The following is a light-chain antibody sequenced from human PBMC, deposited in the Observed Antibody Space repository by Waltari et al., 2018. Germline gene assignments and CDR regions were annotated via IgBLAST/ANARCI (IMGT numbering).Light chain of an antibody. J-gene: IGLJ3*02. Sequence: QSVLTQPPSASGTPGQRVTISCSGSSSNIGSNTVNWYRQLPGTAPKLPIYSNNQRPSGVPDRFSGSKSGTSASLAISGLHSEDEADYYCSAWDDSLNGLWLFGGGTRLTVL. CDR1: SSNIGSNT. CDR3: SAWDDSLNGLWL. V-gene: IGLV1-44*01. CDR2: SNN.